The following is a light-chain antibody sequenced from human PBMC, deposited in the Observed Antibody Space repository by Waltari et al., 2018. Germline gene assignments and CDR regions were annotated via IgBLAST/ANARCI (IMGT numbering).Light chain of an antibody. CDR2: EAT. J-gene: IGLJ3*02. V-gene: IGLV2-23*01. CDR1: SSDFGNYNL. CDR3: CSYADSNTWV. Sequence: QSALTQPASVSGSPGQSITTSCTGTSSDFGNYNLVSWYQRHPGKPPKLIIYEATKRPSDISNHFSASKSGNTASLTISGLQAEDEADYFCCSYADSNTWVFGGGTRLTVL.